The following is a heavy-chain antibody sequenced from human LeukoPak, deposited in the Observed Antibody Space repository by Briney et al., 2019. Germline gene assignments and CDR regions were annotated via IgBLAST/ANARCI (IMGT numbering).Heavy chain of an antibody. CDR1: GGSISSYY. J-gene: IGHJ4*02. V-gene: IGHV4-39*01. CDR2: INYSGRT. CDR3: ARQSVGTASIYYFAY. D-gene: IGHD3-10*01. Sequence: PSETLSLTCTVSGGSISSYYWGWIRQPPGKGLEWISSINYSGRTHYNPFLKSRVSISEDTSKNQFSLNLNSVTAADTAVYYCARQSVGTASIYYFAYWGQGILVTVSS.